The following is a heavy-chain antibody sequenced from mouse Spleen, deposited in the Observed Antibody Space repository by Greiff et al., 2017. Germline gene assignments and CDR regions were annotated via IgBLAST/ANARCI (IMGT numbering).Heavy chain of an antibody. J-gene: IGHJ2*01. D-gene: IGHD2-9*01. Sequence: QVQLQQPGAELVRPGSSVKLSCKASGYTFTSYWMDWVKQRPGQGLEWIGNIYPSDSETHYNQKFKDKATLTVDKSSSTAYMQLSSLTSEDSAVYYCARSLLRFPFDYWGQGTTLTVSS. CDR1: GYTFTSYW. CDR2: IYPSDSET. CDR3: ARSLLRFPFDY. V-gene: IGHV1-61*01.